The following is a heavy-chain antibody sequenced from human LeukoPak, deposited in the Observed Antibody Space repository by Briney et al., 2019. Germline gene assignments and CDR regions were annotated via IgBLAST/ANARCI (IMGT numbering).Heavy chain of an antibody. D-gene: IGHD6-13*01. V-gene: IGHV3-21*01. Sequence: GGSLRLSCAASGFTFSSYSMNWVRQAPGKGLEWVSSISSSSSYIYYADSVKGRFTISRDNAKNSLYLQMNSLRAEDTAVYYCARVSRAAAGFDYWGQGTLVTVSS. CDR2: ISSSSSYI. CDR1: GFTFSSYS. J-gene: IGHJ4*02. CDR3: ARVSRAAAGFDY.